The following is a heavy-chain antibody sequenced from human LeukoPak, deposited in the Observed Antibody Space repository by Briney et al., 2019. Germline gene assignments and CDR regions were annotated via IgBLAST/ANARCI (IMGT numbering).Heavy chain of an antibody. V-gene: IGHV3-23*01. D-gene: IGHD3-3*01. Sequence: GGSPRPSCTASGSTFSSNAITWVRQAAGKGLQWVSSITGSGSGAYYADSVKGRVTISRDNSKNTLFLQMDSLRAEDTAMYYCAKVRSDHAHLQHDFGYWGQGTLVTVSS. CDR3: AKVRSDHAHLQHDFGY. J-gene: IGHJ4*02. CDR2: ITGSGSGA. CDR1: GSTFSSNA.